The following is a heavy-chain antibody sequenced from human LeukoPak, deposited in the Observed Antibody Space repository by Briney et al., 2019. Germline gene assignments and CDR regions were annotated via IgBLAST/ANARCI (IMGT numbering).Heavy chain of an antibody. V-gene: IGHV3-21*01. CDR1: GFTFSSYS. Sequence: GGSLRLSCAASGFTFSSYSMNWVRQAPGKGLEWVSSISISSSYIYYADSVKGRFTISRDNAKNSLYLQMNSLRAEDTAVYYCARGLGSYGAPTYWGQGTLVTVSS. CDR3: ARGLGSYGAPTY. J-gene: IGHJ4*02. D-gene: IGHD5-18*01. CDR2: ISISSSYI.